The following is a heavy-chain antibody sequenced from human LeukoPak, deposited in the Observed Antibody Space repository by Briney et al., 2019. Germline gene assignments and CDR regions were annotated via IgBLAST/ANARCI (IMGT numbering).Heavy chain of an antibody. CDR3: AKDLFVIVPAADFDY. V-gene: IGHV3-30*02. Sequence: GGSLRLSCAASGFTFSSYGMHWVRQAPGKGLEWVAFIRYDGSNKYYADSVKGRFTISRDNSKNTLYLQMNSLRAEDTAVYYCAKDLFVIVPAADFDYWGQGTLVTVSS. J-gene: IGHJ4*02. D-gene: IGHD2-2*01. CDR1: GFTFSSYG. CDR2: IRYDGSNK.